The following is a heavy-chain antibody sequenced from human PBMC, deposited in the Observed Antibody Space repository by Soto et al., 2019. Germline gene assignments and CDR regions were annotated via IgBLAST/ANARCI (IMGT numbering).Heavy chain of an antibody. V-gene: IGHV4-31*03. CDR1: GGSISSGSYY. Sequence: QVQLQESGPGLVKPSQTLSLTCTVSGGSISSGSYYWSWIRQHPGKGLEWIGYIYYSGTTYYNPSLKSRVIISLDTSKNQFSLKLNSGTAADTAVYYCARDRGADYYDSGGYYGVNAFDIWGQGTMVTVSS. CDR2: IYYSGTT. J-gene: IGHJ3*02. CDR3: ARDRGADYYDSGGYYGVNAFDI. D-gene: IGHD3-22*01.